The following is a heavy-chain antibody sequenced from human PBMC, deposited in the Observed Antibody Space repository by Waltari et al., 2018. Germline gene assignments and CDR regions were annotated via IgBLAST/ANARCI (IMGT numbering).Heavy chain of an antibody. D-gene: IGHD3-9*01. CDR1: GGSISSHY. J-gene: IGHJ5*02. CDR3: ARGTGYYTNWFDP. CDR2: IYYSGST. V-gene: IGHV4-59*11. Sequence: QVQLQESGPGLVKPSETLSLTCPVSGGSISSHYWSWIRQPPGKGLEWSGYIYYSGSTNYNPSLKSRVTISVDTSKNQFSLKLSSVTAADTAVYYCARGTGYYTNWFDPWGQGTLVTVSS.